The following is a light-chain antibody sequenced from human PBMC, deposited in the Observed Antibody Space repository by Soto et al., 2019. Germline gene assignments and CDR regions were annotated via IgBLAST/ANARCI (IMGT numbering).Light chain of an antibody. CDR2: TSS. Sequence: DIQMTQSPSSLSASVGDRVTITCRASQGIGSYLSWYQQKPGKVPSLLIYTSSTLQSGVPSRFSGSGSGTDFTLTINSLQPEDVATYYCQKHDTAPLTFGGGTKV. J-gene: IGKJ4*01. CDR3: QKHDTAPLT. V-gene: IGKV1-27*01. CDR1: QGIGSY.